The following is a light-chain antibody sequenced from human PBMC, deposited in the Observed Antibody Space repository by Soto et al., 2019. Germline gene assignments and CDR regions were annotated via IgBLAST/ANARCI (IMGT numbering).Light chain of an antibody. V-gene: IGLV1-44*01. J-gene: IGLJ2*01. CDR3: ASWDDSLNGVV. Sequence: QSVLTQPPSASGTPGQRVAISCSGSNSNIGRNTVHWYQQLPGTAPKLLIYGNNLRPSGVPERFSGSKSGTSASLAISGLKSEDEADYYCASWDDSLNGVVFGGGTKLTVL. CDR2: GNN. CDR1: NSNIGRNT.